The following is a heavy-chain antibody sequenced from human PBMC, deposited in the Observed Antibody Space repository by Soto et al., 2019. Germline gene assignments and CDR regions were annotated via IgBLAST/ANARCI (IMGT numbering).Heavy chain of an antibody. CDR3: ARACSGPGHYFDY. V-gene: IGHV4-59*08. D-gene: IGHD6-19*01. Sequence: SETLSLTCTVSGGSISSYYWSWIRQPPGKGMEWIGYIYYSGSTNYNPSLKSRVTISVDTSKNQFSLKLSSVTAADTAVYYCARACSGPGHYFDYWGQGTLVTVSS. J-gene: IGHJ4*02. CDR2: IYYSGST. CDR1: GGSISSYY.